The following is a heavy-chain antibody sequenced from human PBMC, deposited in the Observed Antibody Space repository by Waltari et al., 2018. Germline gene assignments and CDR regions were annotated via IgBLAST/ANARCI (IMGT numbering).Heavy chain of an antibody. Sequence: QLQLQESGPGLVKPSETLSLTCTVSGGSISSSSYYWGWIRQPPGKGLEWIGSIYYSGSTYYNPSLKSRVTISVDTSKNQFSLKLSSVTAADTAVYYCARGVVVPAASSSLFDYWGQGTLVTVSS. CDR2: IYYSGST. J-gene: IGHJ4*02. D-gene: IGHD2-2*01. V-gene: IGHV4-39*01. CDR1: GGSISSSSYY. CDR3: ARGVVVPAASSSLFDY.